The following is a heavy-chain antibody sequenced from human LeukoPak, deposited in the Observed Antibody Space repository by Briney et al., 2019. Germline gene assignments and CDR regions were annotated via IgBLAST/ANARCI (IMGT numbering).Heavy chain of an antibody. D-gene: IGHD3-10*01. CDR1: GFTFCSYN. V-gene: IGHV3-21*01. CDR3: ARAISMVRGVDY. J-gene: IGHJ4*02. CDR2: ISSSSTYT. Sequence: GGSLRLSCAASGFTFCSYNMNWVRQAPGKGLEWFSSISSSSTYTYYADSVKGRFTISRDNAKNSLYLQMNSLRAEETAVYYCARAISMVRGVDYWGQGTLVTVSS.